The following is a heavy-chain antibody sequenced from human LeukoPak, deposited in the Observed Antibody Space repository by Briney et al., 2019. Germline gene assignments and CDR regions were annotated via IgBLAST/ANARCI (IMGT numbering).Heavy chain of an antibody. CDR1: GFTFGSYG. D-gene: IGHD3-3*01. CDR3: AKDRGVFGVTYSLDY. CDR2: IRYDGVND. V-gene: IGHV3-30*02. J-gene: IGHJ4*02. Sequence: TGGSLRLSCAAPGFTFGSYGMHWVRQAPGKGLEWEAYIRYDGVNDYYADSVRGRFTISRDISKNTLYLQMNSLRAEDTAVYYCAKDRGVFGVTYSLDYWGQGTLVTVSS.